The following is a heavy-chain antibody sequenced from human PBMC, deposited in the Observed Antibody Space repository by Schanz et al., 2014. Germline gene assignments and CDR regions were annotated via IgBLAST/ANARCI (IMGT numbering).Heavy chain of an antibody. CDR2: ISGSGGST. J-gene: IGHJ2*01. D-gene: IGHD3-10*01. Sequence: EVRLVESGGGLVQSGGSLRFSCAASGFTFSSYAMSWVRQAPGKGLEWVSAISGSGGSTYYADSVKGRFTISRDNSKNTLYLQMNRLRTEDTAVYYCATVGSETYSIYWYFDLWGRGTLVTVSS. CDR3: ATVGSETYSIYWYFDL. CDR1: GFTFSSYA. V-gene: IGHV3-23*04.